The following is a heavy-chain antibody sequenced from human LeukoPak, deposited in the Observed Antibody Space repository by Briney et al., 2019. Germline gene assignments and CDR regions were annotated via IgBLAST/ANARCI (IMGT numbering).Heavy chain of an antibody. Sequence: SETLSLTCAVSGYSITRGFSWGWIRQPPGKGLEWIAAISYDGSTDYKSTLQSRPTISRDTSKNELSLRLTSVTATDTAVYYCVREGAVPGIDPWGQGTLVTVSS. CDR3: VREGAVPGIDP. CDR1: GYSITRGFS. D-gene: IGHD3-16*01. CDR2: ISYDGST. V-gene: IGHV4-38-2*02. J-gene: IGHJ5*02.